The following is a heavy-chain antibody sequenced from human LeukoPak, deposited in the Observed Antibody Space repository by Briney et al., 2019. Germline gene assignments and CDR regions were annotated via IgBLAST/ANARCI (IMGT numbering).Heavy chain of an antibody. V-gene: IGHV3-74*01. CDR1: GFTFSSYW. Sequence: GGSLRLSCAASGFTFSSYWMHWVRQAPGKRRVRVSRINSDGSSTSYADSVKGRFTISRDTAKNTLYLQMNSLRAEDTAVYYCARGKGYYSNDAFDIWGQGTMVTVSS. D-gene: IGHD3-22*01. CDR2: INSDGSST. CDR3: ARGKGYYSNDAFDI. J-gene: IGHJ3*02.